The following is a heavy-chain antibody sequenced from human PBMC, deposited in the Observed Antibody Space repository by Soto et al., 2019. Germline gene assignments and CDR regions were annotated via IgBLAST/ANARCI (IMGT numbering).Heavy chain of an antibody. CDR1: GFSVTSNY. Sequence: GGSLRLSCAASGFSVTSNYMIWVRQAPGKGLEWVSVIYSDGSAYDADSVKGRFSISRDISRNTLYLQMNSLRAEDTAVYYCASETFWGDGLDVWGPGTTVTVSS. CDR3: ASETFWGDGLDV. CDR2: IYSDGSA. V-gene: IGHV3-53*01. J-gene: IGHJ6*02. D-gene: IGHD3-16*01.